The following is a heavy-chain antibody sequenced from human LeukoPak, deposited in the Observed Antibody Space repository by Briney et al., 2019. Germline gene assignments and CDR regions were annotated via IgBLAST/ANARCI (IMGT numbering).Heavy chain of an antibody. V-gene: IGHV1-69*05. D-gene: IGHD3-9*01. CDR2: IIPIFGTA. CDR3: ARVVRPYYDILTGSWEYFDY. Sequence: SVKVSCKASGGTFSSYAISWVRQAPGQGLEWMGRIIPIFGTANYAQKFQGRVTITTDESTSTAYMELSSLRSEDTAVYYCARVVRPYYDILTGSWEYFDYWGQGTLVTVSS. J-gene: IGHJ4*02. CDR1: GGTFSSYA.